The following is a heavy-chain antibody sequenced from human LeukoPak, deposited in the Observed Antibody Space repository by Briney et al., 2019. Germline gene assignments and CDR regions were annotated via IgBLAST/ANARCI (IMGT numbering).Heavy chain of an antibody. V-gene: IGHV1-18*01. D-gene: IGHD2-2*01. J-gene: IGHJ3*02. CDR1: GYTFTSYG. Sequence: RASVKVSCKASGYTFTSYGISWVRQAPGQGLEWMGWISAYNGNTNYAQKLQGRVTMTTDTSTSTAYMELSSLRSEDTAVYYCARAGPDCSSTSCYAFDIWGQGTMVTVSS. CDR3: ARAGPDCSSTSCYAFDI. CDR2: ISAYNGNT.